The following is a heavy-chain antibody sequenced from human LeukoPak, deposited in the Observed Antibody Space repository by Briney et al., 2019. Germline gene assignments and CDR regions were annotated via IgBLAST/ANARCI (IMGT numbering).Heavy chain of an antibody. CDR3: ARDFLTGYPNWFDP. D-gene: IGHD3-9*01. CDR1: GYTFTSYS. V-gene: IGHV1-18*01. Sequence: ASVKVSCKASGYTFTSYSISWVRQAPGQGLEWMGWISAYNGNTNYAQKLQGRVTMTTDTSTSTAYMELRSLRSDDTAVYYCARDFLTGYPNWFDPWGQGTLVTVSS. J-gene: IGHJ5*02. CDR2: ISAYNGNT.